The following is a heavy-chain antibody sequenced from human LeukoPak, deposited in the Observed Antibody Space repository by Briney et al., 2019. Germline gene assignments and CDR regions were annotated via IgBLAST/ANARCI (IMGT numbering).Heavy chain of an antibody. J-gene: IGHJ4*02. CDR1: GFTFSSYW. CDR3: ARVAFVDSPPY. Sequence: GGSLRLSCAASGFTFSSYWMHWVRQAPGKGLVWVSRIKSDGSSTSYADSVKGRFTISRDNAKNTLYLQMNSLRAEDTAVYYCARVAFVDSPPYWGQGTLVTVSS. D-gene: IGHD5-24*01. V-gene: IGHV3-74*01. CDR2: IKSDGSST.